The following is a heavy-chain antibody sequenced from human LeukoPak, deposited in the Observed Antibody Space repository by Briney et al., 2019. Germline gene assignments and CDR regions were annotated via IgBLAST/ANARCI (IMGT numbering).Heavy chain of an antibody. CDR3: ARGYCSRGSCYFLITFDS. V-gene: IGHV3-48*03. CDR1: GFSFGNYE. D-gene: IGHD2-15*01. J-gene: IGHJ4*02. Sequence: GGSLRLSCAASGFSFGNYEMNWVRQSPGKGLGWISYITSTGFTTYYSQSVRGRFTISRDNAKNSLYLQMNSLRAEDTAVYYCARGYCSRGSCYFLITFDSWGQGTQVTVSS. CDR2: ITSTGFTT.